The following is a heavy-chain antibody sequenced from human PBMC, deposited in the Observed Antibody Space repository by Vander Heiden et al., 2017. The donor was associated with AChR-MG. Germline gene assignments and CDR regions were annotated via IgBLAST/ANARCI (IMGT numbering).Heavy chain of an antibody. V-gene: IGHV3-7*03. Sequence: EVQLVASGGGLVQPGGSLRLSCAASGFTFSSYWWRWVLQAPGKGREGGANIKQDGSEKYEVDSVKGRFTISRDNAKNSLYLQMNSLRAEDTAVYDCASSGVVGGDAFDIWGQGTMVTVSS. D-gene: IGHD2-15*01. CDR2: IKQDGSEK. CDR1: GFTFSSYW. J-gene: IGHJ3*02. CDR3: ASSGVVGGDAFDI.